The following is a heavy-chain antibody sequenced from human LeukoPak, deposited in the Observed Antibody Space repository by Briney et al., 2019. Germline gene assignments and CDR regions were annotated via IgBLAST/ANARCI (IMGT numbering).Heavy chain of an antibody. CDR1: GFTFSNYD. D-gene: IGHD3-3*01. Sequence: PGGSLRLSCAASGFTFSNYDMTWVRQAPGKGLEWVSAISASGTIPYYADSVKGRFTISRDNSKHTLYLQMNSLRAEDTAVYYCAKRGGYYHDYWGQGTLVTVSS. V-gene: IGHV3-23*01. CDR3: AKRGGYYHDY. J-gene: IGHJ4*02. CDR2: ISASGTIP.